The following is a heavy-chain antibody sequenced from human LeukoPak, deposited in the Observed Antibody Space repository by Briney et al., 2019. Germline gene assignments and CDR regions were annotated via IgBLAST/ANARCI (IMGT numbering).Heavy chain of an antibody. CDR3: ARDAKYQLPTY. D-gene: IGHD2-2*01. CDR1: GGSISSGDYY. J-gene: IGHJ4*02. Sequence: SETLPLTCTVSGGSISSGDYYWRWIRQLPGKGLEWIGYIYYSGSTYYNPSLKSRATISVDTSKNQFSLKLSSVTAADTAVYYCARDAKYQLPTYWGQGTLVSVSS. CDR2: IYYSGST. V-gene: IGHV4-30-4*08.